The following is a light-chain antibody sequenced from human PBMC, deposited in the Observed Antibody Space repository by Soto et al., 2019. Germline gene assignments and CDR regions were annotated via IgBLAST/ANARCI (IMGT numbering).Light chain of an antibody. J-gene: IGKJ1*01. CDR3: QQYGSSPRT. CDR2: GAS. CDR1: QSVSRSY. Sequence: EIVLPQSPGTLSLSPGERVTLSCRASQSVSRSYLAWYQQKPGQAPRLLIYGASSRATGIPDRFSGSGSGTDFPLTISSLEPEDFAVYYCQQYGSSPRTFGQGPKVEIK. V-gene: IGKV3-20*01.